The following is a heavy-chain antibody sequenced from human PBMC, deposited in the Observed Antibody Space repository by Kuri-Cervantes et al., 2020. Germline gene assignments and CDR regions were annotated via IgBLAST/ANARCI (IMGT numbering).Heavy chain of an antibody. D-gene: IGHD3-10*01. CDR2: IDWDDEK. CDR3: AHRVPGWHDAFDI. CDR1: GFSLRTSGLC. J-gene: IGHJ3*02. Sequence: SGLTLVKPTQTLTLTCAFSGFSLRTSGLCVSWIRQPPGKALEWRSGIDWDDEKCYSTSLKTRLTISKDTSKNQVVRTMTNMYPVDTATYYCAHRVPGWHDAFDIWGQGTMVTVSS. V-gene: IGHV2-70*12.